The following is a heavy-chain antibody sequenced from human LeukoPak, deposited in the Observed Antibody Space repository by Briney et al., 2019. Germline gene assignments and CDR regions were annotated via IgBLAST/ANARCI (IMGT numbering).Heavy chain of an antibody. J-gene: IGHJ4*02. V-gene: IGHV4-59*01. CDR3: ARTSYYYDSSGYYYPYYFDY. CDR2: IYYSGST. Sequence: SETLSLTCTVSGGSISSYYWSWIRQPPGKGLEWIGYIYYSGSTNYNPSLKSRVTISVDTSKNQFSLKLSSVTAADTAVYYCARTSYYYDSSGYYYPYYFDYWGQGTLVTVSS. D-gene: IGHD3-22*01. CDR1: GGSISSYY.